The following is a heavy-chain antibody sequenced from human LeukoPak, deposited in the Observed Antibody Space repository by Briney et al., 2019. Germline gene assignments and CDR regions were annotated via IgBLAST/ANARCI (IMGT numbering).Heavy chain of an antibody. J-gene: IGHJ3*02. Sequence: SETLSLTCTVSGGSISTYFWSWIRQPPGKGLEWIGYIYYSGSTNYNPSLKSRVTISLDTSKNQFSLKLSSVTAADTAMYYCARPPYRAGYWTHTFDIWGQGTVVTVSS. CDR3: ARPPYRAGYWTHTFDI. CDR1: GGSISTYF. CDR2: IYYSGST. V-gene: IGHV4-59*08. D-gene: IGHD1-26*01.